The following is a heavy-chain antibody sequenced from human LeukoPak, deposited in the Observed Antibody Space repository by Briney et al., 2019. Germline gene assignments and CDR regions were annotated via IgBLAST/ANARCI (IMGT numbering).Heavy chain of an antibody. Sequence: GGSLRLSCAASGFTFSSYSMNWVRQAPGKGLEWVSSISSSSSYIYYADSVKGRFTISRDNAKNSQYLQMNSLRAEDTAVYYCARGAPIVVVPAAIGWFDPWGQGTLVTDSS. D-gene: IGHD2-2*02. CDR2: ISSSSSYI. J-gene: IGHJ5*02. CDR1: GFTFSSYS. CDR3: ARGAPIVVVPAAIGWFDP. V-gene: IGHV3-21*01.